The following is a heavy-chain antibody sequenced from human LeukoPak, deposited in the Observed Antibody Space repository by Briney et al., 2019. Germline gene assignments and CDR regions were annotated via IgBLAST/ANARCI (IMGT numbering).Heavy chain of an antibody. J-gene: IGHJ5*02. CDR3: VRDPTAAASTDDWFDP. CDR2: ISAYNGDT. V-gene: IGHV1-18*01. Sequence: ASVKVSCKASGYTFTSSGISWVRQAPGQGLEWMGWISAYNGDTNSAQKLQGRVSMTTDTSTNTAYMELRSLRSDDTAVYYCVRDPTAAASTDDWFDPWGQGTLVTASS. D-gene: IGHD6-13*01. CDR1: GYTFTSSG.